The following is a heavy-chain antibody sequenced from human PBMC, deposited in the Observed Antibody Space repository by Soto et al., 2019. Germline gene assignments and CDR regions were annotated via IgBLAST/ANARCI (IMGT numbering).Heavy chain of an antibody. Sequence: QVQLQESGPGLVKPSDTLSLTCAVSGYSISSSNWWGWIRQPRGKGLGWIGYIYYSGTTYYNPSLKSRITMSVDTSKNQFSLKLTSVTAVDTAVYYCARREIQGPIDYWGQGTLVTVSS. CDR1: GYSISSSNW. CDR2: IYYSGTT. CDR3: ARREIQGPIDY. D-gene: IGHD1-26*01. J-gene: IGHJ4*02. V-gene: IGHV4-28*01.